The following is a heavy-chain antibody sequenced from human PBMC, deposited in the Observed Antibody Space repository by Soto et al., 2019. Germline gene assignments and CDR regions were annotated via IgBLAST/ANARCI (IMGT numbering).Heavy chain of an antibody. CDR1: GGSISSSSYF. J-gene: IGHJ5*02. D-gene: IGHD3-10*01. Sequence: SETLSLTCTVSGGSISSSSYFWGWIRQPPGKGLEWIGSIYYSESTYYNPSLKSRVATSVDTSKNQFSLKLSSVTAADTAVYYCARGRVTMVRGVIGIYNWFDPWGQGTLVTVSS. V-gene: IGHV4-39*01. CDR3: ARGRVTMVRGVIGIYNWFDP. CDR2: IYYSEST.